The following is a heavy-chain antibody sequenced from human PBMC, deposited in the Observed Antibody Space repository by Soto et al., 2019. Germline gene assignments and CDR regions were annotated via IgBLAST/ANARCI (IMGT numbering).Heavy chain of an antibody. CDR2: ISGSSTYI. V-gene: IGHV3-21*01. Sequence: EGQLEESGGGLVKPGGSLTLSCVGSGFTFSNYKMNWFCQAPGQGLGWVSSISGSSTYIYYADSVRGLFTISRDNAKNSVHLQMNSLRVENTAVYFCAREELPPGTSFNSWFDPWGQGTLVTVSS. D-gene: IGHD1-1*01. CDR1: GFTFSNYK. J-gene: IGHJ5*02. CDR3: AREELPPGTSFNSWFDP.